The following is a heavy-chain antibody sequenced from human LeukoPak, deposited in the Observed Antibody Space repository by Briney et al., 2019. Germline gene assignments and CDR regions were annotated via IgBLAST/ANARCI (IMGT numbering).Heavy chain of an antibody. D-gene: IGHD3-22*01. CDR2: FDPEDGET. Sequence: GASVKVSCKVSGYTLTELSMHWVRQAPGKGLEWMGGFDPEDGETIYAQKFQGSVTMTEDTSTDTAYMELSSLRSEDTAVYYCATLIPYYDSSGYWFDPWGQGTLVTVSS. CDR3: ATLIPYYDSSGYWFDP. V-gene: IGHV1-24*01. J-gene: IGHJ5*02. CDR1: GYTLTELS.